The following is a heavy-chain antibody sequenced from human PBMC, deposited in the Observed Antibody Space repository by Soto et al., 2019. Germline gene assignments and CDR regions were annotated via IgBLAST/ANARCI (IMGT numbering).Heavy chain of an antibody. CDR2: IIPIFGTA. CDR3: ANMFLSGPCCAP. CDR1: GGTFSSYA. Sequence: QVQLVQSGAEVKKPGSSVKVSCKASGGTFSSYAISWVRQAPGQGLEWMGGIIPIFGTANYAQKFQGRVTITAKKPTSTAYMELSVLSSENPAVYYCANMFLSGPCCAPGAQAPLVTFSS. D-gene: IGHD3-10*01. J-gene: IGHJ5*02. V-gene: IGHV1-69*06.